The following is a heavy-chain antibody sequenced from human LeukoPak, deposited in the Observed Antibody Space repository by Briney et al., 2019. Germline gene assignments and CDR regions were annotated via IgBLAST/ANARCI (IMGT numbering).Heavy chain of an antibody. Sequence: PSETLSLTCAVYGGSFSGYYWSWIRQPPGKGLEWIGEINHSGSTNYNPSLKSRVTISVDTSKNQFSLNLSSVTAADTAVYYCARVGKQWLVIRGWFDPWGQGTLVTVSS. V-gene: IGHV4-34*01. CDR2: INHSGST. J-gene: IGHJ5*02. CDR1: GGSFSGYY. D-gene: IGHD6-19*01. CDR3: ARVGKQWLVIRGWFDP.